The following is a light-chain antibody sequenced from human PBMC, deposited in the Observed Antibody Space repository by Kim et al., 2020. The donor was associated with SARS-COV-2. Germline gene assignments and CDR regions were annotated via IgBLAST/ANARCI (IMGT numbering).Light chain of an antibody. CDR1: SSDGGSYNL. J-gene: IGLJ3*02. V-gene: IGLV2-23*02. CDR2: EVS. Sequence: TITIACTGASSDGGSYNLVSWYHQHPGKAPKLMIYEVSKRPSGVSNRFSGSKSGNTASLTISGLQAEDEADYYCCSYAGSSTPWVFGGGTQLTVL. CDR3: CSYAGSSTPWV.